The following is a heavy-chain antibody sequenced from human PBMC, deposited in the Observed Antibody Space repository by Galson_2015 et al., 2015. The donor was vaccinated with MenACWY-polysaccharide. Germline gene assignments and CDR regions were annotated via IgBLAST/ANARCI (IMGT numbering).Heavy chain of an antibody. V-gene: IGHV3-7*01. Sequence: SLRLSCAASGFTFSNFWMSWVRQAPGKELEWVASIKQDGSEKYLVDSVKGRFTISRDNAENSLLLQMNSLRAEDTAVYYCARERWVRGVFFAQWGQAPLVTVSS. D-gene: IGHD3-10*01. CDR1: GFTFSNFW. CDR2: IKQDGSEK. CDR3: ARERWVRGVFFAQ. J-gene: IGHJ4*02.